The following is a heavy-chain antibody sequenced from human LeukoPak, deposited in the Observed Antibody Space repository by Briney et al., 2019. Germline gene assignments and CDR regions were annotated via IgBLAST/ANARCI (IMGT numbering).Heavy chain of an antibody. V-gene: IGHV4-61*05. CDR2: IYYSGST. CDR1: GGSISSSSYY. CDR3: ARGECNGGSCYSDY. Sequence: SETLSLTCTVSGGSISSSSYYWGWIRQPPGKGLEWIGYIYYSGSTNYNPSLKSRVTISLDTSKNLFSLKLSSVTAADTAVYYCARGECNGGSCYSDYWGQGTLVTVSS. D-gene: IGHD2-15*01. J-gene: IGHJ4*02.